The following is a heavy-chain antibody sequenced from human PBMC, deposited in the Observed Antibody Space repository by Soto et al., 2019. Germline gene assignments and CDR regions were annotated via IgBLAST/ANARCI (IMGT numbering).Heavy chain of an antibody. CDR1: GGSISSGGYY. V-gene: IGHV4-31*03. D-gene: IGHD2-21*02. Sequence: QVQLQESGPGLVKPSQTLSLTCTVSGGSISSGGYYWSWIRQHPGKGLEWIGYIYYSWGTYYNPSHMSRVTKSIDTSKNQFSLKLSSVTAADTAVYYCARDKVVVTAAVYYYYGMDVWGQGNTVTVSS. J-gene: IGHJ6*02. CDR3: ARDKVVVTAAVYYYYGMDV. CDR2: IYYSWGT.